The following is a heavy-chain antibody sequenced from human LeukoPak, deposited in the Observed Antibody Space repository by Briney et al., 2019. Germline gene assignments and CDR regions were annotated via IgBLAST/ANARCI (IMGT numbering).Heavy chain of an antibody. Sequence: PGGSLRLSCAASGFTFSSYSMNWVRQAPGKGLEWVSYISSGSSTIYYADSVKGRFTISRDNAKNSLYLQMNSLRAEDTAVYYCARENFPAYFDYWGQGTLVTVSS. J-gene: IGHJ4*02. V-gene: IGHV3-48*01. CDR2: ISSGSSTI. CDR1: GFTFSSYS. CDR3: ARENFPAYFDY.